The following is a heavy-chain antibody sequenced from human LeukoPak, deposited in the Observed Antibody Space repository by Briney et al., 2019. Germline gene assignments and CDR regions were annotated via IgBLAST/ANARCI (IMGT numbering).Heavy chain of an antibody. CDR1: GFSFDDYA. J-gene: IGHJ4*02. CDR2: ITWNSDTK. CDR3: ARNALSGRGYYFDY. V-gene: IGHV3-9*01. D-gene: IGHD3-10*01. Sequence: PGRSLRLSCAASGFSFDDYAMHWVRQAPWRGLEWVSTITWNSDTKAYADSVEGRFIISRDNAKNSLDLQMNSLRAEDTAFYYCARNALSGRGYYFDYWGQGTLVTVSS.